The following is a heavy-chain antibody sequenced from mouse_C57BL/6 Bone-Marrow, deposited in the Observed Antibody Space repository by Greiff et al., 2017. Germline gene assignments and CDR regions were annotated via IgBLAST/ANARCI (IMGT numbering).Heavy chain of an antibody. Sequence: VQLQQSGPELVKPGASVKLSCKASGYTFTSYDINWVKQRPGQGLEWIGWIYPRGGSNKYNEKFKGKVTLTVDTASSTAYMELHSLTSEDYAVYCCARLEFDGSSGDWYFDVWGTGTTVTVSS. J-gene: IGHJ1*03. CDR1: GYTFTSYD. D-gene: IGHD1-1*01. CDR2: IYPRGGSN. V-gene: IGHV1-85*01. CDR3: ARLEFDGSSGDWYFDV.